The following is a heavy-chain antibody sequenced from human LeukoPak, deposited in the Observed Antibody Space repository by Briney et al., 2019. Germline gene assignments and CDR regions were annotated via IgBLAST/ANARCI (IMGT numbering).Heavy chain of an antibody. Sequence: ASVKVSCKASGYTFTSYAMHWVRQAPGQRLEWMGWINAGNGNTKYSQKFQGRVTITRDTSASTAYMELSSLRSEDTAVYYCARARGTGGFLEWEGRFDYWGQGTLVTVSS. CDR1: GYTFTSYA. CDR2: INAGNGNT. D-gene: IGHD3-3*01. V-gene: IGHV1-3*01. CDR3: ARARGTGGFLEWEGRFDY. J-gene: IGHJ4*02.